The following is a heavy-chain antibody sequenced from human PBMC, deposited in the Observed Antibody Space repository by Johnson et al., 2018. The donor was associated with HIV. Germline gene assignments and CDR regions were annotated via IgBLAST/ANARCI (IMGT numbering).Heavy chain of an antibody. CDR1: GFTFSSYA. CDR2: ISYDGSNN. J-gene: IGHJ3*02. CDR3: ARKGDAFDI. Sequence: VQLVESGGGVVQPGRSLRLSCAASGFTFSSYAIHWVRQAPGKGLQWVAIISYDGSNNYYADSVKGRFTISRDNSKNTLYLQMSSLRAEDTAIYYCARKGDAFDIWGQGTMVTVSS. V-gene: IGHV3-30*04.